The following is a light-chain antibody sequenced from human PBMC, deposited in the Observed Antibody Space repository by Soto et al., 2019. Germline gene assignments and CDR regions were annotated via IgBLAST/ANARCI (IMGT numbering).Light chain of an antibody. V-gene: IGKV3-15*01. J-gene: IGKJ5*01. Sequence: KVMTQSPATLSMSPGERATLSCRASQSVSSNLAWYQQKPGQAPRLLIYGASTMATGIPARFSGSGSGTEFTLTISSLQSEDFAVYYCQQHNNWPTSGHGTRLEIK. CDR1: QSVSSN. CDR2: GAS. CDR3: QQHNNWPT.